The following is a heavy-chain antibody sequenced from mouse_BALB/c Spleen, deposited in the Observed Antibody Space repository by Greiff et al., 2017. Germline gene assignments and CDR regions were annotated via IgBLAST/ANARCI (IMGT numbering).Heavy chain of an antibody. CDR3: ASDASGYYAMDY. V-gene: IGHV7-1*02. J-gene: IGHJ4*01. Sequence: EVQLVQSGGGLVQPGGSLRLSCATSGFTFSDYYMHWVRQPPGQRLEWIAASRNKANDYTTEYSASVKGRFIVSRDTSQSILYLQMNALRAEDTAIYYCASDASGYYAMDYWGQGTSVTVSS. CDR2: SRNKANDYTT. CDR1: GFTFSDYY.